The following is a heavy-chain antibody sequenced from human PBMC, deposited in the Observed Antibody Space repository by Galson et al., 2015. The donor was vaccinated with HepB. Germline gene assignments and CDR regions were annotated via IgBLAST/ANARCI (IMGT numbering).Heavy chain of an antibody. CDR1: GFSFTGYY. V-gene: IGHV1-2*02. Sequence: SVKVSCKASGFSFTGYYIHWVRQAPGQGLEWLGWINPYNGGTNHAQNFQGRVTVTSDTSIRTAYMELSGLRFDDTAIYYCARARRIQLSTTPFDYWGQGALVTVSS. CDR2: INPYNGGT. CDR3: ARARRIQLSTTPFDY. J-gene: IGHJ4*02. D-gene: IGHD5-18*01.